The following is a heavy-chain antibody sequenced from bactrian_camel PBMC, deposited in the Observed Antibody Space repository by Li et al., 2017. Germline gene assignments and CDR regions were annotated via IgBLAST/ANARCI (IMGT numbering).Heavy chain of an antibody. D-gene: IGHD5*01. J-gene: IGHJ6*01. CDR3: AAKWAGYHCLSRRPSDFRY. CDR1: GFTFSSYW. V-gene: IGHV3S1*01. CDR2: ISTGNGSA. Sequence: HVQLVESGGALVQPGGSLRLSCAASGFTFSSYWTHWVRQAPGKEREGVASISTGNGSAYYVDYVKGRVTISHATAESTLYLDMKSLKPEDTAIYYCAAKWAGYHCLSRRPSDFRYWGQGTQVTVS.